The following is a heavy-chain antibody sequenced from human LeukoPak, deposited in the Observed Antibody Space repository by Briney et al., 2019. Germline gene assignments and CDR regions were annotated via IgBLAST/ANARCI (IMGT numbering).Heavy chain of an antibody. CDR3: ARGSGSLDY. V-gene: IGHV3-30*03. Sequence: GGSLRLSCAASGFTFSSYGMHWVRQAPGKGLEWVAVISYDGSNKYYADSVKGRFTISRDNSKNTLYLQMNSLRAEDTAVYYCARGSGSLDYWGQGTLVTVSS. D-gene: IGHD6-19*01. CDR2: ISYDGSNK. J-gene: IGHJ4*02. CDR1: GFTFSSYG.